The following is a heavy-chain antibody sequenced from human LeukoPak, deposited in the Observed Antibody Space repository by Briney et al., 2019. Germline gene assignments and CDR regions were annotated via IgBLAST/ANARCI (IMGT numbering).Heavy chain of an antibody. CDR1: GGSFSGYY. CDR2: INHSGST. D-gene: IGHD3-10*01. CDR3: ARVPYGSGSYYNKYFQH. V-gene: IGHV4-34*01. Sequence: SETLSLTCAVYGGSFSGYYWSWIRQPPGKGLEWIGEINHSGSTNYNPSLKSRVTISVDTSKNQFSLKLSSVTAADTAVYYCARVPYGSGSYYNKYFQHWGQGTLVTVSS. J-gene: IGHJ1*01.